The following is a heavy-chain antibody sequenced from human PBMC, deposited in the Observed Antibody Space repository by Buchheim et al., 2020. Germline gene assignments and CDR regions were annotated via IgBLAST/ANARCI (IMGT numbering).Heavy chain of an antibody. CDR2: HYYSGAG. D-gene: IGHD3-10*01. CDR1: GGSISSYY. CDR3: ARGSGSYFRRFDS. V-gene: IGHV4-59*01. J-gene: IGHJ4*02. Sequence: QVQLQESGPGLVKPSETLSLTCNLSGGSISSYYWNWIRQTPEKGLEWIGYHYYSGAGNYNPSLRSRVTISVDTSKNQFSLNLRSVTAADSAVYYCARGSGSYFRRFDSWGQG.